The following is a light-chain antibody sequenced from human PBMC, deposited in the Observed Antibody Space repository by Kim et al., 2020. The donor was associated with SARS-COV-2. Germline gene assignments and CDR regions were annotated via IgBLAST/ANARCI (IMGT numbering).Light chain of an antibody. V-gene: IGKV3-20*01. Sequence: LPPGERSTLSCWARRSVSSSDIAWYQQKPGQAPRLLIYGTSNRATGIPDRFSGSGSGTDFTLTISRLEPEDFAMYYCQQYGSSPYTFGQGTKLEIK. CDR1: RSVSSSD. CDR3: QQYGSSPYT. CDR2: GTS. J-gene: IGKJ2*01.